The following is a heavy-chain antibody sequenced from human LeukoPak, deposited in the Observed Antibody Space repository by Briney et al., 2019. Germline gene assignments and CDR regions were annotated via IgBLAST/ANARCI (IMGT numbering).Heavy chain of an antibody. CDR1: GGPISSGGYY. CDR2: IYYSGST. CDR3: ARHLPVYDDNSGPRWFDP. V-gene: IGHV4-31*03. Sequence: SDTLSLTCSLSGGPISSGGYYWTWIRQHPGKGLEWIGYIYYSGSTYYNPSLKSRVTISVDTSKNQFSLMLTSVTAADTAVYYCARHLPVYDDNSGPRWFDPGGQGTLVTVSS. J-gene: IGHJ5*02. D-gene: IGHD3-22*01.